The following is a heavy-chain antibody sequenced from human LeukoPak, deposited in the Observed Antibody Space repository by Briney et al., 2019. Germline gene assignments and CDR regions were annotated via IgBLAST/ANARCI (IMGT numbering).Heavy chain of an antibody. CDR1: GNTFISYG. CDR2: VSAYNGNT. V-gene: IGHV1-18*01. Sequence: ASVTVSCTASGNTFISYGISWVRQAPGQGLEWMGWVSAYNGNTKYAQKVQGRVTMSTDTSTRTAYMELRSLRSDDTAVYYCARDLRWEVPDAFDIWGQGTMVTVSS. D-gene: IGHD4-23*01. CDR3: ARDLRWEVPDAFDI. J-gene: IGHJ3*02.